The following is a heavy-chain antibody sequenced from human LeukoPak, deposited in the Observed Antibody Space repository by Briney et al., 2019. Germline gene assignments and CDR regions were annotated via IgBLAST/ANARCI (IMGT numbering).Heavy chain of an antibody. CDR2: IKEDGSVK. Sequence: GRPLRLSCAASGFTFSSYAMHWARQAPGKGLEWVANIKEDGSVKNYVDSVKGRFTISRDNVKNSLYLQMNSLRVEDTAVYYCTRRSADWGQGTLVTVSS. J-gene: IGHJ4*02. CDR1: GFTFSSYA. V-gene: IGHV3-7*03. CDR3: TRRSAD.